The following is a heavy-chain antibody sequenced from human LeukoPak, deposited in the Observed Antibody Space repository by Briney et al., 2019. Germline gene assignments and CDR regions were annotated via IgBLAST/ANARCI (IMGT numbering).Heavy chain of an antibody. D-gene: IGHD3-10*01. V-gene: IGHV1-8*01. Sequence: ASVKVSCKASGYTFTSHDINWVRQATGQGLEWMGWMSPKTGKTGYASRFQGRVTMTSNPSISTAYLELSSLRSDDTAVYYCASPLLSYYYYGMDVWGQGTTVTVSS. CDR3: ASPLLSYYYYGMDV. J-gene: IGHJ6*02. CDR1: GYTFTSHD. CDR2: MSPKTGKT.